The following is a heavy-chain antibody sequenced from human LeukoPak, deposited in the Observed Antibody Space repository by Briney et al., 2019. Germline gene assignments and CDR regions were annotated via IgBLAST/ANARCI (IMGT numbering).Heavy chain of an antibody. CDR3: ARDKIVGPTTLDY. CDR1: GFTFSGYW. D-gene: IGHD1-26*01. CDR2: IKQDGYEK. J-gene: IGHJ4*02. Sequence: QPGGSLRLSCAASGFTFSGYWMSWVRQTPEKGLEWVANIKQDGYEKYYVDSVKGRFTISRGNTKNSLYLQMNSLRADDTAIYYCARDKIVGPTTLDYWGQGTLVTVSS. V-gene: IGHV3-7*01.